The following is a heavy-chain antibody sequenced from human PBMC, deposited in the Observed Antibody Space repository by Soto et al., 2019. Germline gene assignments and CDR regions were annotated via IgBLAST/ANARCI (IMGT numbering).Heavy chain of an antibody. CDR3: ARLRDQYYYYGMDV. D-gene: IGHD4-17*01. CDR2: INAGNGNT. CDR1: GDTFTSSA. V-gene: IGHV1-3*01. J-gene: IGHJ6*02. Sequence: ASVKVSCKASGDTFTSSAMQWVRQATGQRLEWMGWINAGNGNTKYSQKFQGRVTITRDTSASTAYMELSSLRSEDTAVYYCARLRDQYYYYGMDVWGQGTTVTVSS.